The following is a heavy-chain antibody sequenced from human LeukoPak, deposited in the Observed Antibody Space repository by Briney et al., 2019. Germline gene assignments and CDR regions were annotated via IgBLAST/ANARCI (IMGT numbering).Heavy chain of an antibody. V-gene: IGHV1-69*04. CDR2: IIPIFGIA. CDR3: ARERYSSSWETRYNWFDP. CDR1: GGTFSSYA. J-gene: IGHJ5*02. D-gene: IGHD6-13*01. Sequence: ASVKVSCKASGGTFSSYAISWVRQAPGQGLEWMGRIIPIFGIANYAQKFQGRVTITADKSTSTAYMELISLRSEDTAVYYCARERYSSSWETRYNWFDPWGQGTLVTVSS.